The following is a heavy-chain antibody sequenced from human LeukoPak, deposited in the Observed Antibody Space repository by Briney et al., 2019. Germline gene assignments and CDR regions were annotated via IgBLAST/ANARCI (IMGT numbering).Heavy chain of an antibody. CDR3: ARDSRDGYYFDY. V-gene: IGHV4-39*07. CDR2: IYYSGST. Sequence: PSETLSLTCTVSGGSISSSSYYWGWIRQPPGKGLEWIGSIYYSGSTYYNPSLKSRVTISVDTSKNQFSLTLSSVTAADTAVYYCARDSRDGYYFDYWGQGTLVTVSS. J-gene: IGHJ4*02. CDR1: GGSISSSSYY. D-gene: IGHD5-24*01.